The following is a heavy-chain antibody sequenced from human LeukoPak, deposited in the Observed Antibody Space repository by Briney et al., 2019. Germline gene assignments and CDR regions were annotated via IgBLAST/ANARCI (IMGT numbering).Heavy chain of an antibody. Sequence: PSETLSLTCAVSGGSISSSNWWSWVRQPPGKGLEWIGEIYHSGSTNYNPSLKSRVTISVDKSKNQFSLKLSSVTAADTAVYYCARSYYDYVWGSYRSVSWGQGTLVTVSS. D-gene: IGHD3-16*02. CDR1: GGSISSSNW. V-gene: IGHV4-4*02. J-gene: IGHJ5*02. CDR2: IYHSGST. CDR3: ARSYYDYVWGSYRSVS.